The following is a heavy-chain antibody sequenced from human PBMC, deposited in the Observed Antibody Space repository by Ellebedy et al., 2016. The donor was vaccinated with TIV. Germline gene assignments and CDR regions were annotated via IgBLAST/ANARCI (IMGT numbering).Heavy chain of an antibody. D-gene: IGHD2-2*01. Sequence: ASVKVSCXASGYTFTSYGISWVRQAPGQGLEWMGWISAYNGNTNYAQKLQGRVTMTTDTSTSTAYMELRSLRSDDTAVYYCARPDRTSGTSNWFDPWGQGTLVTVSS. J-gene: IGHJ5*02. CDR2: ISAYNGNT. CDR1: GYTFTSYG. V-gene: IGHV1-18*01. CDR3: ARPDRTSGTSNWFDP.